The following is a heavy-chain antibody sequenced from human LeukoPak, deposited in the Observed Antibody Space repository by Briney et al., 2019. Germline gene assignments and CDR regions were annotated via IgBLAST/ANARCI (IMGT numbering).Heavy chain of an antibody. V-gene: IGHV1-3*01. D-gene: IGHD3-3*01. J-gene: IGHJ6*02. CDR3: ARDFQTYYDFHGMDV. CDR1: GYTFTSYA. Sequence: GASVKVSCKASGYTFTSYAMHWVRQAPGQRLEWMGWINAGNGNTKYSQKFQGRVTITRDTSASTAYMELSSLRSEDTVVYYCARDFQTYYDFHGMDVWGQGTTVTVSS. CDR2: INAGNGNT.